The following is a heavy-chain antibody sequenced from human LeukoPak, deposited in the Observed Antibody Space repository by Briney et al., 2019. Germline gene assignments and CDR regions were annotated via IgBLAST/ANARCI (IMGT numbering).Heavy chain of an antibody. V-gene: IGHV4-59*08. D-gene: IGHD4/OR15-4a*01. Sequence: PSETLSLTCTVSGGSISGYYWGWIRQPPGKGLEWIVTVHDSGNTKYNPSLESRVTMSVDKSKNQFSLKLTSLTAADTAVYYCVARPLTALRAWFDPWGQGILVTVSS. CDR3: VARPLTALRAWFDP. CDR2: VHDSGNT. CDR1: GGSISGYY. J-gene: IGHJ5*02.